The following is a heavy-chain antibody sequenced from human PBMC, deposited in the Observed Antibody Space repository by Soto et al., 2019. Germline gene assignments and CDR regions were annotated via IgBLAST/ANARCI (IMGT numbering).Heavy chain of an antibody. CDR2: IGTAGDT. Sequence: GGSLRLSCAASGFTFSSYDMHWVRQATGKGLEWVSAIGTAGDTYYPGSVKGRFTISRENAKNSLYLQMNSLRAGDTAVYYCARGPYGSGSPIAPYYFDYWGQGTLVTVSS. D-gene: IGHD3-10*01. CDR1: GFTFSSYD. V-gene: IGHV3-13*01. CDR3: ARGPYGSGSPIAPYYFDY. J-gene: IGHJ4*02.